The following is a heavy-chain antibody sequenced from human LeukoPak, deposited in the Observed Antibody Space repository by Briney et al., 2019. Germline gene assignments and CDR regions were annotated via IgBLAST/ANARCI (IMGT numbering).Heavy chain of an antibody. J-gene: IGHJ3*02. Sequence: SETLSLTFTVSGGSISSYYWNWIRQPPGKGLEWIGYIYYSGSTNYNPSLKSRDTISVDTSKNQFSLKLSSVTAADTAVYYCAGRLWRRDGYNLSAFDIWGQGTMVTVSS. CDR1: GGSISSYY. D-gene: IGHD5-24*01. V-gene: IGHV4-59*01. CDR2: IYYSGST. CDR3: AGRLWRRDGYNLSAFDI.